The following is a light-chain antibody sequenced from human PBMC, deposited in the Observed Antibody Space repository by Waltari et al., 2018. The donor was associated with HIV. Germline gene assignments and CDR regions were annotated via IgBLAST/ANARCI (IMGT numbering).Light chain of an antibody. V-gene: IGLV2-14*01. J-gene: IGLJ1*01. CDR2: EGS. CDR3: SSYISTTTL. CDR1: SRDIGQYNS. Sequence: QAAPTQPASVSGSPGQSITIPCTGTSRDIGQYNSFSCYQQSPGNAPILSIYEGSNRPSGVSNRFSGSKSGNTASLTISGLQAEDEADYYCSSYISTTTLFGTGTKVTVL.